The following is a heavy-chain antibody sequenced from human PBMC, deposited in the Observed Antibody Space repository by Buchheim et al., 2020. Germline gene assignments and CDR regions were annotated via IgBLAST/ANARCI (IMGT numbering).Heavy chain of an antibody. Sequence: EEKLVESGGGLVQPGGSLRLSCAASGFSVSSNYMNWVRQPPGKGLEWVSLIYGNDDPKYTDPAKGRFTISRDDSQNIVFLHMNRLRVEDTAVYYCARDTSSPARADWWGRGTL. V-gene: IGHV3-66*01. CDR1: GFSVSSNY. J-gene: IGHJ4*02. CDR3: ARDTSSPARADW. D-gene: IGHD3/OR15-3a*01. CDR2: IYGNDDP.